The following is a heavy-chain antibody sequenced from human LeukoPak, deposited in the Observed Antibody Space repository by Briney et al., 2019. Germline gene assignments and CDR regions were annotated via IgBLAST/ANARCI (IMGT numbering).Heavy chain of an antibody. CDR3: ARDETVAGALYYFDY. D-gene: IGHD6-19*01. J-gene: IGHJ4*02. V-gene: IGHV3-30*02. CDR2: IRYDGSNK. CDR1: GLTFSNYG. Sequence: GGSLRLSCAASGLTFSNYGMHWLRQAPGKGLEWVAFIRYDGSNKYHADSVKGRFTISRDNSKSTLYLQMNSLRAEDTAVYYCARDETVAGALYYFDYWGQGTLVTVSS.